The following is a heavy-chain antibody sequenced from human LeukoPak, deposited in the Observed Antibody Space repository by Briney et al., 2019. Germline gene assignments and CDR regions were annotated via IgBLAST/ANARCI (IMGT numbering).Heavy chain of an antibody. Sequence: GSSVKVSCKASGCTFSSYAISWVRQAPGQGLEWMGGIIPIFGTANYAQKFQGRVTITADESTSTADMELSRLRSEDTAVYYCARGFDGSGLMDVWGKGTTVTVSS. D-gene: IGHD3-10*01. CDR1: GCTFSSYA. V-gene: IGHV1-69*01. J-gene: IGHJ6*04. CDR2: IIPIFGTA. CDR3: ARGFDGSGLMDV.